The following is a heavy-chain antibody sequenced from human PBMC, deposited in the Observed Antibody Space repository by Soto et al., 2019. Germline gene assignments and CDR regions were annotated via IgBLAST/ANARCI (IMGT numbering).Heavy chain of an antibody. J-gene: IGHJ4*02. D-gene: IGHD1-26*01. CDR1: GFTFSSYA. CDR2: ISYDGSNK. CDR3: ARDRSGSYSDY. Sequence: GGTLRLSCAASGFTFSSYAMHWVRQAPGKGLEWVAVISYDGSNKYYADSVKGRFTISRDNSKNTLYLQMNSLRAEDTAVYYCARDRSGSYSDYWGQGTLVTVSS. V-gene: IGHV3-30-3*01.